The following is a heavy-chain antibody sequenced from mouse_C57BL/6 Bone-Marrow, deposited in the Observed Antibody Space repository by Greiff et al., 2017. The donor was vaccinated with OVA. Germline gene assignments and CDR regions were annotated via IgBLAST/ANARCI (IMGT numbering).Heavy chain of an antibody. CDR3: ARGLFAY. CDR1: GFTFSDYG. V-gene: IGHV5-15*01. CDR2: ISNLAYSI. Sequence: EVKLVESGGGLVQPGGSLKLSCAASGFTFSDYGMAWVRQAPRKGPEWVAFISNLAYSIYYADTVTGRFTISRANAKNTLYLEMSSLRSEDTAMYYCARGLFAYWGQGTLVTVSA. J-gene: IGHJ3*01.